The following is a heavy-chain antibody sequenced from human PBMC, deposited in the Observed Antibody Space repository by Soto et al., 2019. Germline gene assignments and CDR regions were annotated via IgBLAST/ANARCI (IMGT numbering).Heavy chain of an antibody. CDR1: GGSISSGGYS. CDR2: IYHSGST. D-gene: IGHD6-19*01. Sequence: SETLSLTCAVSGGSISSGGYSWSWIRQPPGKGLEWIGYIYHSGSTYYNPSLKSRVTISVDRSKNQFSLKLSSVTAADTAVYYCARAGGKWLVLRWFDPWGQGTLVTVSS. CDR3: ARAGGKWLVLRWFDP. V-gene: IGHV4-30-2*01. J-gene: IGHJ5*02.